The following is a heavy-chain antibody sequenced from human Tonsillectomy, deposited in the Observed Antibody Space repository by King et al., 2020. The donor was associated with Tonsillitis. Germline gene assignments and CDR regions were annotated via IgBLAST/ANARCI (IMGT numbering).Heavy chain of an antibody. J-gene: IGHJ3*02. CDR3: ARDNSAGAIPWKAFDI. Sequence: QLQESGPGLVKPSETLSLTCTVSGASSSSYYWSWIRQPPGKGLEWIGYIYDSGSTNYNPSLKSRVTISIDTSKNQFSLKLSSVTAADTAVYYCARDNSAGAIPWKAFDIWAQGTMVTVSS. V-gene: IGHV4-59*01. D-gene: IGHD1-26*01. CDR2: IYDSGST. CDR1: GASSSSYY.